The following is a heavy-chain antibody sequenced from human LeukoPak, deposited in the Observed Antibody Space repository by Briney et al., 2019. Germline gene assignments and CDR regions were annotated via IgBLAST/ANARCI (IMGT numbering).Heavy chain of an antibody. D-gene: IGHD2-21*01. CDR1: GCTFSSYA. Sequence: ASVKVSCKASGCTFSSYAISWVRQAPGQGLEWMGGIIPIFGTANYAQKFQGRVTITADESTSTAYMELSSLRSEDTAVYYCARGIRRHNWFDPWGQGTLVTASS. CDR2: IIPIFGTA. CDR3: ARGIRRHNWFDP. V-gene: IGHV1-69*13. J-gene: IGHJ5*02.